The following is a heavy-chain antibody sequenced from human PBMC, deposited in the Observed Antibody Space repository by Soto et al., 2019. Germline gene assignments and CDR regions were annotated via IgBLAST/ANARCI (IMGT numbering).Heavy chain of an antibody. Sequence: ASVKVSCKASGYTFTSYGISWVRQAPGQGLEWMGWISAYNGNTNYAQKLQGRVTMTTDTSTSTAYMELRSLRSDDTAVYYCARVIRYSSDIVVVVAATPYYYYYMDVWGKGTTVTVSS. CDR2: ISAYNGNT. D-gene: IGHD2-15*01. CDR1: GYTFTSYG. V-gene: IGHV1-18*01. CDR3: ARVIRYSSDIVVVVAATPYYYYYMDV. J-gene: IGHJ6*03.